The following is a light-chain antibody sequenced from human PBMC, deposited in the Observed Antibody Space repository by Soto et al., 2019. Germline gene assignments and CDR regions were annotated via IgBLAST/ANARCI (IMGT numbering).Light chain of an antibody. V-gene: IGKV3-15*01. CDR1: QSVSYN. Sequence: EIVMSQSPATLSVSPGETATLSCRASQSVSYNLAWYQQKPGQGPRLLIYGAFTRATGIPARFSGSVSGTEFTLTISSLQSGDFAVYYCQQYKNWPPLTFGGGTKVEIK. J-gene: IGKJ4*01. CDR2: GAF. CDR3: QQYKNWPPLT.